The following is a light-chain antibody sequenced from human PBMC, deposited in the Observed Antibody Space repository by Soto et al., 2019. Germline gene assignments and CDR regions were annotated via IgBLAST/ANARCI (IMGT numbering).Light chain of an antibody. CDR1: SGHSSYA. V-gene: IGLV4-69*01. CDR3: QTWGTGIHV. CDR2: LNSDGSH. J-gene: IGLJ1*01. Sequence: QSVLTQSPSASASLGASVKLTCTLSSGHSSYAIAWHQQQPEKGPRYLMKLNSDGSHSKGDGIPDRFSGSSSGAERYLIISSLQSEDGADYYGQTWGTGIHVFGTGTKLTVL.